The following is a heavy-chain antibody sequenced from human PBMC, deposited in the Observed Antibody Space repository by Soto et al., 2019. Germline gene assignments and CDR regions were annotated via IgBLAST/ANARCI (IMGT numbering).Heavy chain of an antibody. D-gene: IGHD3-9*01. J-gene: IGHJ4*02. CDR1: GFTFSSYA. Sequence: GGSLRLSCAASGFTFSSYAMHWVRQAPGKGLEWVAVISKDGSNKYYGDSVKGRFTISRDSSKNTLYVQMNSLRAEDTAVYYCAKETGPQGRFDYWGPGILVTV. CDR2: ISKDGSNK. V-gene: IGHV3-30*18. CDR3: AKETGPQGRFDY.